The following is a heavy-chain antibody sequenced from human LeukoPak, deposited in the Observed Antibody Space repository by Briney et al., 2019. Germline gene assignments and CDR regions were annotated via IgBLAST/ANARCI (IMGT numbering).Heavy chain of an antibody. J-gene: IGHJ4*02. V-gene: IGHV3-30*03. Sequence: GGSLRVSCAASGFTFSSYGMHGVRPAPGRGLEWVAVISYDGSNKYYADSVKGRFTISRDNSKNTLYLQMNSLRAEDTAVYYCALGQQLWFPYYFDYWGQGTLVTVSS. D-gene: IGHD5-18*01. CDR2: ISYDGSNK. CDR3: ALGQQLWFPYYFDY. CDR1: GFTFSSYG.